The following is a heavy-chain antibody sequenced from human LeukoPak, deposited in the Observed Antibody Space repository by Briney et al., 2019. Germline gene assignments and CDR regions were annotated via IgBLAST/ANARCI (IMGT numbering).Heavy chain of an antibody. CDR3: ARGLRQGSAWSWGPKEKSYQFMHV. J-gene: IGHJ6*04. D-gene: IGHD6-19*01. CDR2: INPRGST. Sequence: SETLSLTCGVSGGSFSSHYWTWIRQPPGKGLEWIGEINPRGSTNYNPSLESRVTVSADTSRNQLSLSLTSVTAADSAVYFCARGLRQGSAWSWGPKEKSYQFMHVWGTGTTVIVSS. CDR1: GGSFSSHY. V-gene: IGHV4-34*01.